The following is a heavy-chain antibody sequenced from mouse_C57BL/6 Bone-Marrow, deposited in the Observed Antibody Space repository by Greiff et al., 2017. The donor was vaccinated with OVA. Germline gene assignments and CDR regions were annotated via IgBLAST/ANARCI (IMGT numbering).Heavy chain of an antibody. D-gene: IGHD2-1*01. V-gene: IGHV1-55*01. J-gene: IGHJ4*01. CDR2: IYPGSGST. CDR3: ARGRGNYGAMDY. Sequence: VQLQQPGAELVKPGASVKMSCKASGYTFTSYWITWVKQRPGQGLEWIGDIYPGSGSTNYNEKFKSKATLTVDTSSSTAYMQLSSLTSEDSAVYDCARGRGNYGAMDYWGQGTSVTVSS. CDR1: GYTFTSYW.